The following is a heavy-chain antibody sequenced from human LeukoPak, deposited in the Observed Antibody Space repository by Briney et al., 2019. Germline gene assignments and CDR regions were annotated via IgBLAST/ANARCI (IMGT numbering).Heavy chain of an antibody. V-gene: IGHV5-51*01. CDR2: ICPGDSDT. CDR1: GYSFTSYW. Sequence: GESLKISFKGSGYSFTSYWIGWVRQMPGKGLEWMGIICPGDSDTRYSPSFQGQVTISADKSISTAYLQWSSLKASDTAMYYCASSNWGSGYYYYGMDVWGQGTTVTVSS. J-gene: IGHJ6*02. D-gene: IGHD7-27*01. CDR3: ASSNWGSGYYYYGMDV.